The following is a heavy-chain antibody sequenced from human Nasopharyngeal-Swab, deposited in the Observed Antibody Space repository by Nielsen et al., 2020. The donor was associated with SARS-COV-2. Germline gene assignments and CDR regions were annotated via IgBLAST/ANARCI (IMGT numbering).Heavy chain of an antibody. CDR3: AKVGVIDIVVVPAAISTYYFDY. V-gene: IGHV3-64*04. Sequence: GGSLRLSCAASGFTFSSYAMHWVRQAPGKGLEYVSAISSNGGSTYYADSVKGRFTISRDNSKNTLYLQMNSLRAEDTAVYYCAKVGVIDIVVVPAAISTYYFDYWGQGTLVTVSS. D-gene: IGHD2-2*01. CDR2: ISSNGGST. CDR1: GFTFSSYA. J-gene: IGHJ4*02.